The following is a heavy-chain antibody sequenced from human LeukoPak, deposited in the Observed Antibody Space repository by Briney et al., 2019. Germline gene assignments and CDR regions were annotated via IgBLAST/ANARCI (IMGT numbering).Heavy chain of an antibody. CDR1: GGSISGYY. CDR3: AREPSTVSWVDP. V-gene: IGHV4-4*07. Sequence: SETLSLTCTASGGSISGYYWSWIRQPAGKGLEWIGRIYSSGSTNYNPSLKSRVTMSGDTSKNQFSLNLSSVTAADTAVYYCAREPSTVSWVDPWGQGTLVTVSS. CDR2: IYSSGST. J-gene: IGHJ5*02. D-gene: IGHD2-8*02.